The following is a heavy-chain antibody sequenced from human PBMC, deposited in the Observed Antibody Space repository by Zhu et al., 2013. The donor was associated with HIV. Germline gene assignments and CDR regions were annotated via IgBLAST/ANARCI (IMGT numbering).Heavy chain of an antibody. CDR1: SFIVNDNY. D-gene: IGHD3-16*01. CDR3: ACDLWDKALDT. CDR2: INPKSGTT. Sequence: QVQLEQSGAEVKKPGTSVRVSCKTSSFIVNDNYVNWVRQVPGQGLEWVGWINPKSGTTNYAHKFQDRVTMTTNTSINAAYMELRSLLYDDTAIYFCACDLWDKALDTWGPGTMVTVSS. J-gene: IGHJ3*02. V-gene: IGHV1-2*02.